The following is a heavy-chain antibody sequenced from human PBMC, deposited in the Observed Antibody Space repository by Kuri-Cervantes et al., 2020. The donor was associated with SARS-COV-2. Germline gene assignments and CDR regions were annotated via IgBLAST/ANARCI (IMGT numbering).Heavy chain of an antibody. Sequence: GESLKISCVASGFTFSTYWMSWVRQTPGKGLEWMGTICPYDSTTTYGPSFQGQVTISADKSVDTAYLQWNNLRAADTAIYYCARRFGTNWFDLWGQGTLVTVSS. V-gene: IGHV5-51*01. J-gene: IGHJ5*02. D-gene: IGHD3-16*01. CDR2: ICPYDSTT. CDR3: ARRFGTNWFDL. CDR1: GFTFSTYW.